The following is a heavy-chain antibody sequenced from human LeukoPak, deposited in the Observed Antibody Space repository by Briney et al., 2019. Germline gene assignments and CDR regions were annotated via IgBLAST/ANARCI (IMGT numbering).Heavy chain of an antibody. CDR2: IYYSGST. CDR1: GGSISSGGYY. J-gene: IGHJ4*02. CDR3: ARGVYYYDSSGYFDY. Sequence: SETLSLTCTVSGGSISSGGYYWSWIRQHPGKGLEWIGYIYYSGSTYYNPSLKSRVTISVDTSKNQFSLKLSSVTAADTAVYYCARGVYYYDSSGYFDYWGQGTLVTVSS. D-gene: IGHD3-22*01. V-gene: IGHV4-31*03.